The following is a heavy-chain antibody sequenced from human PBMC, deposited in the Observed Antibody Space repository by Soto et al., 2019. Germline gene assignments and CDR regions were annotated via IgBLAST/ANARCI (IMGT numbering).Heavy chain of an antibody. V-gene: IGHV4-61*01. CDR2: IYYSGST. Sequence: SETLSLTCTVSGGSVSSGSYYWSWIRQPPGKGLEWIGYIYYSGSTNYNPSLKSRVTISRDNSKNTLYLQMNSLRAEDTAVYYCARDTAMVNYYYGMDVWGQGTTVTVSS. J-gene: IGHJ6*02. CDR3: ARDTAMVNYYYGMDV. D-gene: IGHD5-18*01. CDR1: GGSVSSGSYY.